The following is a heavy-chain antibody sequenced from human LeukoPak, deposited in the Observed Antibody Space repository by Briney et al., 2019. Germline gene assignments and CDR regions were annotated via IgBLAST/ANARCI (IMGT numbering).Heavy chain of an antibody. CDR3: ARASLYSYGYGY. V-gene: IGHV4-61*01. J-gene: IGHJ4*02. CDR2: IYYSGST. Sequence: SETLSLTCTVSGGSISSGSFYWSWIRQPPGKGLEWIGYIYYSGSTNYNPSLKSRVTISVDTSKNQFSLKLSSVTAADTAVYYCARASLYSYGYGYWGQGTLVTVSS. CDR1: GGSISSGSFY. D-gene: IGHD5-18*01.